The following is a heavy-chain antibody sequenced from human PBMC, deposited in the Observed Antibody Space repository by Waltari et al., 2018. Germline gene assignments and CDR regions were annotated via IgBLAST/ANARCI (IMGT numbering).Heavy chain of an antibody. CDR1: GGTFSSYA. CDR2: IIPIFGTA. J-gene: IGHJ2*01. CDR3: ARDRAPRIVGARWYFDL. Sequence: QVQLVQSGAEVKKPGSSVKVSCKASGGTFSSYAISWVRQAPGQGLEWMGRIIPIFGTANYAQKFQDRVTITAEKSTSTAYMELSSLRSDDTAVYYCARDRAPRIVGARWYFDLWGRGTLVTVSS. D-gene: IGHD1-26*01. V-gene: IGHV1-69*13.